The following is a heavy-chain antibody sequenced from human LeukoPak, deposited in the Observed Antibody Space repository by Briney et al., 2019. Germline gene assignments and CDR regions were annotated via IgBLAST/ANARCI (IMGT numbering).Heavy chain of an antibody. D-gene: IGHD6-13*01. V-gene: IGHV1-69*13. Sequence: SVKVSCKASGGTFSSYAISWVRQAPGQGLEWMGEIIPIFGTANYAQKFQGRVTITADESTSTAYMELSSLRSEDTAVYYCVKAAGTPPTPYFDYWGQGTLVTVSS. CDR2: IIPIFGTA. CDR1: GGTFSSYA. J-gene: IGHJ4*02. CDR3: VKAAGTPPTPYFDY.